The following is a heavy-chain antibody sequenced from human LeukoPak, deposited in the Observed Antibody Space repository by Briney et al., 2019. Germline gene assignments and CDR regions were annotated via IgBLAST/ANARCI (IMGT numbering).Heavy chain of an antibody. CDR2: IWYEGSGK. CDR1: GFTFSGSG. V-gene: IGHV3-33*01. Sequence: GPSLRLSCAASGFTFSGSGMHWVRHAPGRGREWVAVIWYEGSGKYYADSVEGRFTLSRHNSKNSLWLQLNRLRADDTAVYYCARDRGRPDFDILAGYSCYFDYWGQGTLVTVSP. J-gene: IGHJ4*02. D-gene: IGHD3-9*01. CDR3: ARDRGRPDFDILAGYSCYFDY.